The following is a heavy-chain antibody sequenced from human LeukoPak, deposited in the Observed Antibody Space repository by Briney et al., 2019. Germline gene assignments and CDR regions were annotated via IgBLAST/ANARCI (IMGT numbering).Heavy chain of an antibody. V-gene: IGHV3-11*01. CDR2: ISSSGSTI. D-gene: IGHD3-22*01. CDR1: GFTFSDYY. Sequence: GGSLRLSCAASGFTFSDYYMSWIRQAPGKGLEWVSYISSSGSTIYYADSVKGRFTISRDNAKNSLYLQMNSLRAEDTALYYCAKGPYYYDSSGYSVPFDYWGQGTLVTVSS. J-gene: IGHJ4*02. CDR3: AKGPYYYDSSGYSVPFDY.